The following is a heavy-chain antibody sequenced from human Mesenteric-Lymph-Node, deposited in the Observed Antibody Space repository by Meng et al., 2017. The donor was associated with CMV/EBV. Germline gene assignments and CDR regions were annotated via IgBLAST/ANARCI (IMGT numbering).Heavy chain of an antibody. Sequence: SVKVSCKASGGTFSSYAISWVRQAPGQGLEWMGGIIPIFGTANYAQKFQGRVTITTDESTSTAYMELSSLRSEDTAVYYCAREAATVVTPWAFDIWGQGTMVTVSS. D-gene: IGHD4-23*01. CDR1: GGTFSSYA. J-gene: IGHJ3*02. V-gene: IGHV1-69*05. CDR3: AREAATVVTPWAFDI. CDR2: IIPIFGTA.